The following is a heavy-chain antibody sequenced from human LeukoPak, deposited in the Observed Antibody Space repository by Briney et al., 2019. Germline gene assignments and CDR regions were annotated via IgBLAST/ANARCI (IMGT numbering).Heavy chain of an antibody. J-gene: IGHJ4*02. D-gene: IGHD2-15*01. CDR3: AKGASVVVVAANYFDY. CDR2: ISGSGGST. CDR1: GSTFSTYG. Sequence: PGGSLRLSCATSGSTFSTYGMHWVRQAPGKGLEWVSAISGSGGSTYYADSVKGRFTISRDNSKNTLYLQMNSLRAEDTAVYYCAKGASVVVVAANYFDYWGQGTLVTVSS. V-gene: IGHV3-23*01.